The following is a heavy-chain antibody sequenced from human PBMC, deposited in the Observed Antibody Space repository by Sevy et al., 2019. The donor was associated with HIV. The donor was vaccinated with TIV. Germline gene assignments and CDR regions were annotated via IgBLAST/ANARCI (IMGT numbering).Heavy chain of an antibody. CDR1: GYTFTSYG. CDR3: ARGSLGYCSSTSCYRRTNYYYGMDV. CDR2: ISAYNGNT. J-gene: IGHJ6*02. V-gene: IGHV1-18*01. D-gene: IGHD2-2*01. Sequence: ASVKVSCKASGYTFTSYGISWVRQAPGQGLEWMGWISAYNGNTNYAQKLQGRVTMTTDTSTSTAYMELRSLRPDDTAVYYCARGSLGYCSSTSCYRRTNYYYGMDVWGQGTTVTVSS.